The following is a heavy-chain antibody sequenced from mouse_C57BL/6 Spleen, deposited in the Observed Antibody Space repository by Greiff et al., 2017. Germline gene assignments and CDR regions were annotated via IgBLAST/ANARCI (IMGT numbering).Heavy chain of an antibody. Sequence: QVQLQQPGAELVMPGASVKLSCKASGYTFTSYWMHWVKQRPGQGLEWIGEIDPSDSYNNYNQTFKGKSTLTVDKSSSTDYMQLSSLTSEDSAVYYCASRSGTEYAMDYWGQGIAVTVSS. CDR3: ASRSGTEYAMDY. CDR1: GYTFTSYW. V-gene: IGHV1-69*01. CDR2: IDPSDSYN. J-gene: IGHJ4*01. D-gene: IGHD1-3*01.